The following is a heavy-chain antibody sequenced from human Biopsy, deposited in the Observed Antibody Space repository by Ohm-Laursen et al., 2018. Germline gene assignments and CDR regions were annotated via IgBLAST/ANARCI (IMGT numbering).Heavy chain of an antibody. CDR1: GSSFDNYV. Sequence: SLRLSCTASGSSFDNYVMHWVRQAPGKGLVWVSRINSDGSSTNYADAVKGRFTISRDNAKNTVFLQMNSLRAEDTAVYYCTRAEAGSGSLLYFDYWGQGTLVTVSS. V-gene: IGHV3-74*01. CDR3: TRAEAGSGSLLYFDY. CDR2: INSDGSST. D-gene: IGHD3-10*01. J-gene: IGHJ4*02.